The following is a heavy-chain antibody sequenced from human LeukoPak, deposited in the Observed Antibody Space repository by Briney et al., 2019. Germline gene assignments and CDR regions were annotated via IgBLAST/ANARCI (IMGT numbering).Heavy chain of an antibody. D-gene: IGHD3-22*01. CDR2: IIPIFGTA. CDR1: GSTFSSYA. J-gene: IGHJ4*02. V-gene: IGHV1-69*13. Sequence: GASVKVSCKASGSTFSSYAISWVRQAPGQGLEWMGGIIPIFGTANYAQKFQGRVTITADESTSTAYMELSSLRSEDTAVYYCARDRDYYDSSGSWDYWGQGTLVTVSS. CDR3: ARDRDYYDSSGSWDY.